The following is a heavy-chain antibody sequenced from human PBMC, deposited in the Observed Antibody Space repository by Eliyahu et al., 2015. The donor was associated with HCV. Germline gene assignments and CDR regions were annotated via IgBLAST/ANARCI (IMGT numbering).Heavy chain of an antibody. Sequence: LQLQESGPGLVKPSETLSLXCTXSGXSISVDHFWGXIRXXPGKGXEYIGSILYSGNTXYXXALRSRVIISVDTSKNQFSLNLSSVTAADTAVYYCARVGLGSSWSYWGQGSLVTVSS. V-gene: IGHV4-39*01. CDR3: ARVGLGSSWSY. J-gene: IGHJ4*02. D-gene: IGHD6-13*01. CDR2: ILYSGNT. CDR1: GXSISVDHF.